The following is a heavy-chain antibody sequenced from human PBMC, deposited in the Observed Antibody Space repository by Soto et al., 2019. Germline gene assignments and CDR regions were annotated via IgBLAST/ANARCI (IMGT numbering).Heavy chain of an antibody. V-gene: IGHV1-2*02. D-gene: IGHD6-19*01. CDR2: INPNSGGT. J-gene: IGHJ5*02. Sequence: ASVKVSCKXSGYTFTGYYMHWVRQAPGQGLEWMGWINPNSGGTNYAQKFQGRVTMTRDTSISTAYMELSRLRSDDTAVYYCARDDRGSSGWYVIDPWGQGTLVTVSS. CDR1: GYTFTGYY. CDR3: ARDDRGSSGWYVIDP.